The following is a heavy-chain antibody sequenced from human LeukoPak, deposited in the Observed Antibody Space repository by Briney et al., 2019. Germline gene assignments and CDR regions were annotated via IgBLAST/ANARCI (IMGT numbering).Heavy chain of an antibody. CDR3: ANGGGYCSGGSCYYYAFDI. Sequence: GGSVKVSCKVSGYTLTELSMHWVRQAPGKGLEWMGGFDPEDGETIYAQKFQGRVTMTEDTSTDTAYMELSSLRSEDTAAYYCANGGGYCSGGSCYYYAFDIWGQGTMVTVSS. CDR2: FDPEDGET. J-gene: IGHJ3*02. V-gene: IGHV1-24*01. D-gene: IGHD2-15*01. CDR1: GYTLTELS.